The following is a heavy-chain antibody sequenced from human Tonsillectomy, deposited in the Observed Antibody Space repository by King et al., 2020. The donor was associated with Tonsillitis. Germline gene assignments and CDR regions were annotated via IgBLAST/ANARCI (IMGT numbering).Heavy chain of an antibody. CDR2: IYYSGST. D-gene: IGHD2-15*01. J-gene: IGHJ4*02. V-gene: IGHV4-39*01. Sequence: QLQESGPGLVKPSETLSLTCTVSGGSISSSSYYWGWIRQPPGKGLEWIGSIYYSGSTYYNPSLKSRVTISVETSKNQVSLKLSSVTAADTAVYYCAGLWGAYCSGGSCYLGCFAYWGQGTLVTVSS. CDR3: AGLWGAYCSGGSCYLGCFAY. CDR1: GGSISSSSYY.